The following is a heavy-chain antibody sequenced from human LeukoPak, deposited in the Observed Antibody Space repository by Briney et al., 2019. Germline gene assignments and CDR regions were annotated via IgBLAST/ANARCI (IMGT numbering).Heavy chain of an antibody. CDR1: GVTLSSFA. D-gene: IGHD6-19*01. CDR3: ALGSSGWYGGNFDY. CDR2: ISGSGGST. V-gene: IGHV3-23*01. J-gene: IGHJ4*02. Sequence: PGGSLRLSCAASGVTLSSFAMSWARQAPGKGLEWVSAISGSGGSTYYADSVKGRFTISRDNSKNTLYLQMNSLRAEDTAVYYCALGSSGWYGGNFDYWSQGTLVTVSS.